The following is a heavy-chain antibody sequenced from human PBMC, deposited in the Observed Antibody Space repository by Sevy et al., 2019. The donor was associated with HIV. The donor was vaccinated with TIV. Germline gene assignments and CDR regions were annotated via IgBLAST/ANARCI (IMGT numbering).Heavy chain of an antibody. J-gene: IGHJ4*02. CDR2: LKSKADGGTV. Sequence: GGSPRLSCTTSGFTFGDYAMNWVRQAPGKGLEWVAFLKSKADGGTVDHAASVKGRFTISRDDSKSIAYLQMNDLTTEDTGVYYCTRSKGLQSIFDYWGQGALVTVSS. V-gene: IGHV3-49*04. CDR1: GFTFGDYA. D-gene: IGHD2-21*01. CDR3: TRSKGLQSIFDY.